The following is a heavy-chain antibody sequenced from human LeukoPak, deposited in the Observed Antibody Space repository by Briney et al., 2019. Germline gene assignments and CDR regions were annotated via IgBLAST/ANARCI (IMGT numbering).Heavy chain of an antibody. V-gene: IGHV3-7*03. CDR2: IKPDGTTK. Sequence: GGSLRLSCAASGFPFSSYSMTWVRQAPGKGLEWVANIKPDGTTKFYADSVKGRFTTSRDNALNSLYLQMNSLRAEDTAIYYCASYMVRGALLYWGQGTLVTVSS. J-gene: IGHJ4*02. D-gene: IGHD3-10*01. CDR3: ASYMVRGALLY. CDR1: GFPFSSYS.